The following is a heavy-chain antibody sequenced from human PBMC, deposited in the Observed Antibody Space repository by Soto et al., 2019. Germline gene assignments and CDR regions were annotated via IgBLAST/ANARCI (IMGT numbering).Heavy chain of an antibody. J-gene: IGHJ4*02. CDR3: AKGQNSGTYRFYFDY. CDR1: GITLSSYA. D-gene: IGHD1-26*01. CDR2: ISASGGST. Sequence: GGSLRLSCAASGITLSSYAMSWVRQAPGKGPEWVSGISASGGSTSYADSVKGRFTISRDNSKNTLYLQMNSLRADDTAVYHCAKGQNSGTYRFYFDYWGQGALVTVSA. V-gene: IGHV3-23*01.